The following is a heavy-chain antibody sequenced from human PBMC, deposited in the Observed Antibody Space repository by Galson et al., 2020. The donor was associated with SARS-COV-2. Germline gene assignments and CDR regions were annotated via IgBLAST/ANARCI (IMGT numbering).Heavy chain of an antibody. V-gene: IGHV3-23*01. J-gene: IGHJ3*02. D-gene: IGHD4-17*01. CDR3: AKPHTVTTGLDAFDI. Sequence: GGSLRLSCAASGFTFSIYAMSWVRQAPGKGLEWVSAISDSGDNTYYTDSVKGRFTISRDNSKNTLYLQMNSLRAEDTAVYYCAKPHTVTTGLDAFDIWGRGTMVTVSS. CDR1: GFTFSIYA. CDR2: ISDSGDNT.